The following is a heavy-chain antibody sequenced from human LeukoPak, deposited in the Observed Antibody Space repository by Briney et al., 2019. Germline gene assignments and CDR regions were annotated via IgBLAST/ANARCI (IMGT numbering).Heavy chain of an antibody. Sequence: SETLSLTCTVFGDSMSSSPCYWAWIRQPPGKGLEWIGSICYSGSTYYNSFLKSRVTISVDTSKNQFSLKLNSVTAADTAMYYCVRHGHHGDYDYWGQGTLVTVSS. CDR2: ICYSGST. CDR1: GDSMSSSPCY. D-gene: IGHD4-17*01. J-gene: IGHJ4*02. V-gene: IGHV4-39*01. CDR3: VRHGHHGDYDY.